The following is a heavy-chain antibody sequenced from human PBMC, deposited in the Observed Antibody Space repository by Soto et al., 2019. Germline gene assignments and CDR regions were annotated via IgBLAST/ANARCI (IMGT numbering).Heavy chain of an antibody. CDR2: INPNSGGT. V-gene: IGHV1-2*04. D-gene: IGHD3-10*01. CDR1: GYTFTGYY. J-gene: IGHJ3*02. CDR3: ARVGTMVRGSQAFDI. Sequence: ASVKVSCKASGYTFTGYYMHWVRQAPGQGLEWMGWINPNSGGTNYAQKFQGWVTMTRDTSISTAYMELSRLRSDDTAVYYCARVGTMVRGSQAFDIWGQGTMVTVSS.